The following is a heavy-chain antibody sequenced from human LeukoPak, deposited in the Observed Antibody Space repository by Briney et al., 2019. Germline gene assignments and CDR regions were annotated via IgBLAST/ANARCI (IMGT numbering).Heavy chain of an antibody. Sequence: GGSLRLSCATSGFTFSRYWMTWVRQAPGKGLEWVANIKEDGSEKNYVDSVKGRFTISRDNAKNSLYLQMNSLRAEDTAVYYCARHWARGNWFDPWGQGALVTVSS. J-gene: IGHJ5*02. CDR3: ARHWARGNWFDP. V-gene: IGHV3-7*01. D-gene: IGHD3-16*01. CDR2: IKEDGSEK. CDR1: GFTFSRYW.